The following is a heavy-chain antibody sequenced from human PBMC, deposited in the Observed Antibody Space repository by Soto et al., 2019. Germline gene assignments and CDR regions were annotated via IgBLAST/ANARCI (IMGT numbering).Heavy chain of an antibody. V-gene: IGHV4-39*01. CDR2: IYYSGST. J-gene: IGHJ4*02. CDR1: GGSISSSSYY. Sequence: ASETLSLTCTVSGGSISSSSYYWGWIRQPPGKGLEWIGSIYYSGSTYYNPSLKSRVTISVDTSKNQFSLKLSSVTAADTAVYYCARVSSGWSFDYWGQGTLVTVPS. CDR3: ARVSSGWSFDY. D-gene: IGHD6-19*01.